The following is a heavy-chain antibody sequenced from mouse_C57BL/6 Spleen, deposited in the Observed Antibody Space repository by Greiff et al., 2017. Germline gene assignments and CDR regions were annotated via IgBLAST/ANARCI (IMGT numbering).Heavy chain of an antibody. D-gene: IGHD2-12*01. CDR2: ISSGGSYT. J-gene: IGHJ4*01. CDR1: GFTFSSYG. CDR3: ARPYDGYAMDY. V-gene: IGHV5-6*02. Sequence: EVMLVESGGDLVKPGGSLKLSCAASGFTFSSYGMSWVRQTPDKRLEWVATISSGGSYTYYPDSVKGRFTISRDNAKNTLYLQMSSLKSEDTAMYYCARPYDGYAMDYWGQGTSVTVSS.